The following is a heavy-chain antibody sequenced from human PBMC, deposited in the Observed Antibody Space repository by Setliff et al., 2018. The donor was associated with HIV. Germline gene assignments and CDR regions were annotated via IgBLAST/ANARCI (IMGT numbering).Heavy chain of an antibody. V-gene: IGHV4-39*01. Sequence: PSETLSLTCTVSGGSISDSSYYWGWIRQPPGKGLEWIGSIYYSGSTYYSPSLESRVAISVDTSKNEFSLKLTSVTAADTAVYYCARRSLTTAITLGFDIWGQGTMVTVSS. CDR1: GGSISDSSYY. CDR3: ARRSLTTAITLGFDI. J-gene: IGHJ3*02. CDR2: IYYSGST. D-gene: IGHD4-17*01.